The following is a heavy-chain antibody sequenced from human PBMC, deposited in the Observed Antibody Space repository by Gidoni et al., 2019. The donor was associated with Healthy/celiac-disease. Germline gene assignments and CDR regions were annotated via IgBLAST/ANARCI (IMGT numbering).Heavy chain of an antibody. V-gene: IGHV3-23*01. Sequence: EVQLLESGGGLVQPGGYLRLSCADSGFTFSSYAMSWVRQAPGKGLEWVSAISGSGGSTYYADSVKGRFTISRDNSKNTLYLQMNSLRAEDTAVYYCAKDRRWLQKAPFDYWGQGTLVTVSS. CDR1: GFTFSSYA. J-gene: IGHJ4*02. CDR2: ISGSGGST. CDR3: AKDRRWLQKAPFDY. D-gene: IGHD5-12*01.